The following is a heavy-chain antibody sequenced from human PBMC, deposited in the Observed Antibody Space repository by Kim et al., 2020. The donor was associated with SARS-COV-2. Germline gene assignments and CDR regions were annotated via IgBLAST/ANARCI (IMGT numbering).Heavy chain of an antibody. V-gene: IGHV1-2*06. J-gene: IGHJ3*02. CDR3: ASPVDPTYSGSYSDHDAFDI. CDR2: INPNSGGT. D-gene: IGHD1-26*01. CDR1: GYTFTGYY. Sequence: ASVKVSCKASGYTFTGYYMHWVRQAPGQGLEWMGRINPNSGGTNYAQKFQGRVTMTRDTSISTAYMELSRLRSDDTAVYYCASPVDPTYSGSYSDHDAFDIWGQGTMVTVSS.